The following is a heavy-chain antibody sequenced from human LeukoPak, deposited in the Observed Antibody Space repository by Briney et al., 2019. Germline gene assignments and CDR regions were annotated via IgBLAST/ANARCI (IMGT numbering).Heavy chain of an antibody. CDR1: GYTFTSYD. V-gene: IGHV1-8*01. D-gene: IGHD3-10*01. J-gene: IGHJ4*02. CDR2: MNPTSGHT. Sequence: GASVKVSCKASGYTFTSYDINWVRQATGQGLGWMGWMNPTSGHTGYAQKFQGRVTMTRDTSISTAYMELNSLTSEDTAVYYCARSPVGVRKKHDFWGQGTLVIVSS. CDR3: ARSPVGVRKKHDF.